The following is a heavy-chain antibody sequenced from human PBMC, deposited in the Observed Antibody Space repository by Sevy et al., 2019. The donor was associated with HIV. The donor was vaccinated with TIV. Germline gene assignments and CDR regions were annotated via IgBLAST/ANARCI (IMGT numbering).Heavy chain of an antibody. D-gene: IGHD2-8*01. CDR2: VDNDGSGT. J-gene: IGHJ4*02. Sequence: GGSLRLSCAASGFTFTNYWMHWVRQAPGKGLVWVSRVDNDGSGTNYADSVKGRFTISRDNAKNTVYLQMNSLRAEDMAVYYCTRDMYGIDYWGPGTLVTVSS. CDR3: TRDMYGIDY. CDR1: GFTFTNYW. V-gene: IGHV3-74*01.